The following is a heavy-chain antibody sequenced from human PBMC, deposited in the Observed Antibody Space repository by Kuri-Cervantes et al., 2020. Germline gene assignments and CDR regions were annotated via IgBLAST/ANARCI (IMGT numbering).Heavy chain of an antibody. CDR2: ISGSGDST. V-gene: IGHV3-23*01. Sequence: ETLSLTCAASGFTFSSYAMTWVRQAPGKGLEWVSSISGSGDSTYYADSVKGRFTISRDNSKNTLFMQMNSLRAEDTAVYYCARFGELGSFDYWGQGTLVTVSS. J-gene: IGHJ4*02. D-gene: IGHD7-27*01. CDR1: GFTFSSYA. CDR3: ARFGELGSFDY.